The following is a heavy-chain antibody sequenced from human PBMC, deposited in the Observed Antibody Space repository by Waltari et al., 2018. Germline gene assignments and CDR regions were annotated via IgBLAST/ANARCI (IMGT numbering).Heavy chain of an antibody. D-gene: IGHD3-10*01. CDR1: VFTVSTYE. CDR2: VSSSGSAI. CDR3: ASEGVIATRDAFDI. Sequence: EVLLVESGGGLVQPGGSLRLSCVASVFTVSTYEMNWVRQAPGKGVEWVSYVSSSGSAITYADSVKGRFTIFRDNAKNSLYLLMNSLRVEDTAVYYCASEGVIATRDAFDIWGQGTMVTVSS. V-gene: IGHV3-48*03. J-gene: IGHJ3*02.